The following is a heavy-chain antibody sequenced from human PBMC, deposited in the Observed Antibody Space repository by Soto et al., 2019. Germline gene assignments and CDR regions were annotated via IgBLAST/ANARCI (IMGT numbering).Heavy chain of an antibody. Sequence: SGPKLGNPTQTLTLTCTFSGFSLSTSGMCVSWIRQPPGKALEWLARIDWDDDKYYNTSLKTRLTISKDTSKNQVVLTMTNMDPVDTATYYCAHRTYYYDSSGYYAFGYWGQGTLVTVSS. CDR3: AHRTYYYDSSGYYAFGY. CDR2: IDWDDDK. D-gene: IGHD3-22*01. J-gene: IGHJ4*02. CDR1: GFSLSTSGMC. V-gene: IGHV2-70*12.